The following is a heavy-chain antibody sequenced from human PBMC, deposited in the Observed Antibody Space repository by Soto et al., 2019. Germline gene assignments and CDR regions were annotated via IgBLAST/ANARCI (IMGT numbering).Heavy chain of an antibody. CDR3: ARNGSGSYYERGGDGMDV. CDR2: IYPGDSDT. CDR1: GYSFTSYW. V-gene: IGHV5-51*01. D-gene: IGHD3-10*01. J-gene: IGHJ6*02. Sequence: PGDSLKISCKGSGYSFTSYWIGWVRQMPGKGLEWMGIIYPGDSDTRYSPSFQGQVTISADKSISTAYLQWSSLKASDTAMYYCARNGSGSYYERGGDGMDVWGQGTTVTVS.